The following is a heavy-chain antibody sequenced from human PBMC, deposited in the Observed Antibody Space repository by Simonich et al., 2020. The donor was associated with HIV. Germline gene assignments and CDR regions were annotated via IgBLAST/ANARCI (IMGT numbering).Heavy chain of an antibody. CDR1: AFTFSSYW. CDR3: AREGAYLRAFDI. Sequence: EYGGGLVQPGRSLRLSCAASAFTFSSYWMHWVRQAPGKGLVWVSRINSDGSTTTHADSLKGRFTISRDNAKNTLYLQRNSLRAEDTAVYYCAREGAYLRAFDIWGQGTMVTVSS. J-gene: IGHJ3*02. V-gene: IGHV3-74*01. CDR2: INSDGSTT.